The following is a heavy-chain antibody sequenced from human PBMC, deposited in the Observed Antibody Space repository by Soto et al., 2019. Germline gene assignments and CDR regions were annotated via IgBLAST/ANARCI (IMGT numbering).Heavy chain of an antibody. CDR1: GGSFSGYY. CDR2: INHSGGT. D-gene: IGHD2-15*01. J-gene: IGHJ5*02. Sequence: SETLSLTCAVYGGSFSGYYWSWIRQPPGKGLEWIGQINHSGGTNYNPSLKSRVTISVDTSKNQFSLKLSSVTAADTAVYYCARQCRGVTCHWFVPWGQGTLVTVSS. CDR3: ARQCRGVTCHWFVP. V-gene: IGHV4-34*01.